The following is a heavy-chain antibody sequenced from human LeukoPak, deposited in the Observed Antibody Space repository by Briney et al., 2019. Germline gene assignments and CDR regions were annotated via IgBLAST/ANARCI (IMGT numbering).Heavy chain of an antibody. Sequence: PGGSLRLSCAASGFSFSTYAMTWVRQAPGMGLEWVSAISGSGDNTYYADSVKGRFTISRDNSKNTLYLQMNSLRAEDTAVYYCARETGGIDYWGQGTLVTVSS. CDR3: ARETGGIDY. D-gene: IGHD1-1*01. V-gene: IGHV3-23*01. CDR2: ISGSGDNT. J-gene: IGHJ4*02. CDR1: GFSFSTYA.